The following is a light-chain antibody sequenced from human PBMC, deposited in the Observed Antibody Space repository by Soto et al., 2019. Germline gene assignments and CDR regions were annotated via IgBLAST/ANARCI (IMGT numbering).Light chain of an antibody. CDR3: QQYGSSPLIT. CDR1: QSVSSSY. Sequence: EIVLTQSPGTMSLSPGERATLSCRASQSVSSSYLAWYQHKPGQAPRLLIYGASSRATGIPDRFSGSGSGTDFTLTISRLEPEDFAVYYCQQYGSSPLITFGQGGLLEIK. CDR2: GAS. V-gene: IGKV3-20*01. J-gene: IGKJ5*01.